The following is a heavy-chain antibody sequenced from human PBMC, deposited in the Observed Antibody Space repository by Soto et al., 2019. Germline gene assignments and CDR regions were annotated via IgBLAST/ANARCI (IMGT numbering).Heavy chain of an antibody. CDR3: ASTTSKYCSGGSCYSTIGLAFDI. D-gene: IGHD2-15*01. Sequence: PGGSLRLSCAASGFTFSTYGMHWVRQAPGKGLEWVVVIWYDGSNKYYADSVKGRFTISRDNSKNTLYLQMNSLRAEDTAVYYCASTTSKYCSGGSCYSTIGLAFDIWGQGTMVTVSS. CDR1: GFTFSTYG. V-gene: IGHV3-33*01. J-gene: IGHJ3*02. CDR2: IWYDGSNK.